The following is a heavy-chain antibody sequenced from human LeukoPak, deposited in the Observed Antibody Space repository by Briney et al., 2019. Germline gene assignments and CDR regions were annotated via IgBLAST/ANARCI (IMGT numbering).Heavy chain of an antibody. V-gene: IGHV3-23*01. Sequence: GGTLRLSCAASGFTFSSYGMSWVRQAPGKGLEWVSAISGSGGSTYYADSVKGRFTISRGNSKNTLYLQMDSLRAEDTAVYYCARGLYSGWYSDAFDIWGQGTMVTVSS. J-gene: IGHJ3*02. CDR3: ARGLYSGWYSDAFDI. CDR1: GFTFSSYG. D-gene: IGHD6-19*01. CDR2: ISGSGGST.